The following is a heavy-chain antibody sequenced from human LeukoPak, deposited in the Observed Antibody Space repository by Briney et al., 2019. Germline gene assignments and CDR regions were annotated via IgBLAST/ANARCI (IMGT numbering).Heavy chain of an antibody. J-gene: IGHJ3*02. Sequence: ASVNVSCKASVYTFTSYYMHWVRQAPGQGLEWMGIINPSGGSTSYAQKFQGRVTMTRDMSTSTVYMELSSLRSEDTAVYYCARVRAAGTRKDAFDIWGQGTMVTVSS. D-gene: IGHD6-13*01. CDR2: INPSGGST. CDR1: VYTFTSYY. CDR3: ARVRAAGTRKDAFDI. V-gene: IGHV1-46*01.